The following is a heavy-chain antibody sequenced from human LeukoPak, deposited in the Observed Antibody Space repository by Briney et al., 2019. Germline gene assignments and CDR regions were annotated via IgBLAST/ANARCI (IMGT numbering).Heavy chain of an antibody. CDR3: AGPHGFDY. J-gene: IGHJ4*02. V-gene: IGHV3-48*04. Sequence: GGSLRLSCAASGFTFSSYSMNWVRQAPGKGLEWVSYISRSSSTIYYADSVKGRFTISRDNAKNSLYLQMNSLRAEDTAVYYCAGPHGFDYWGQGTLVTVSS. CDR1: GFTFSSYS. CDR2: ISRSSSTI.